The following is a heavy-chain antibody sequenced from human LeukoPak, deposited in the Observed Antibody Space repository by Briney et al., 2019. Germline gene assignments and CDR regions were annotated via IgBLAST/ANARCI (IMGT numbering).Heavy chain of an antibody. V-gene: IGHV1-2*02. D-gene: IGHD4/OR15-4a*01. Sequence: ASVKVSCKASGYTFTGYYMHWVRQAPGQGLEWMGWINPNSGGTNYAQKFQGRVTMTRDTSISTAYMELNRLRSDDTAVYYCARRAGAYSHPYDYWGQGTLVTVSS. CDR2: INPNSGGT. CDR3: ARRAGAYSHPYDY. CDR1: GYTFTGYY. J-gene: IGHJ4*02.